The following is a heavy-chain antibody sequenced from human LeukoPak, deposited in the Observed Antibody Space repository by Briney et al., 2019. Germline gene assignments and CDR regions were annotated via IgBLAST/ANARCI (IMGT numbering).Heavy chain of an antibody. D-gene: IGHD3-3*01. CDR2: ISGNGDST. J-gene: IGHJ4*02. V-gene: IGHV3-23*01. Sequence: GGSLRLSCAASGFTFSSYAMSWVRQAPGKGLEWVSIISGNGDSTYYADSVKGHFTISRDNSKNTLYLQMNSLRAEDTAVYYCARVYYDFWSGETDYWGQGTLVTVSS. CDR1: GFTFSSYA. CDR3: ARVYYDFWSGETDY.